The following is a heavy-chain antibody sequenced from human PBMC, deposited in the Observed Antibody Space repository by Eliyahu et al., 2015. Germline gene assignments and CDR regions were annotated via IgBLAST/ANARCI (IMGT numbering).Heavy chain of an antibody. CDR1: GFXFXXYX. V-gene: IGHV3-21*01. Sequence: EVQLVESGGGLVKPGGSLRLSCAASGFXFXXYXMXWVRQAPGKGLEWVXSISSSSSYIYYADSVKGRFTISRDNAKNSLYLQMNSLRAEDTAVYYCAREEDRDYTAYYYGMDVWGQGTTVTVSS. CDR2: ISSSSSYI. J-gene: IGHJ6*02. D-gene: IGHD4-11*01. CDR3: AREEDRDYTAYYYGMDV.